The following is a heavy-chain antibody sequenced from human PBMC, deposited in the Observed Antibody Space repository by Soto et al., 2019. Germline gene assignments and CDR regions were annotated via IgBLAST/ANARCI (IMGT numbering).Heavy chain of an antibody. Sequence: QVQLVQSGAEVKKPGASVKVSCKASGYTFTSYYMHWVRQAPGQGLEWMGIINPSGGSTSYAQKLQRRVTMTGDTSTSTVYMELSSLRSEDTAVYYCARGTYYYGSGSQSETTDVWGNGTTVTVSS. J-gene: IGHJ6*04. D-gene: IGHD3-10*01. CDR2: INPSGGST. V-gene: IGHV1-46*03. CDR1: GYTFTSYY. CDR3: ARGTYYYGSGSQSETTDV.